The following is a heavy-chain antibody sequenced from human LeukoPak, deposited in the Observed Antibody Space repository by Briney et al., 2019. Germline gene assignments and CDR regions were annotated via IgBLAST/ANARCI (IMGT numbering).Heavy chain of an antibody. J-gene: IGHJ2*01. V-gene: IGHV3-66*01. CDR2: IYSGGST. CDR1: GFTVSSKY. CDR3: ARVSRYFDL. Sequence: GGSLRLSCAASGFTVSSKYMSWVRQAPGKGLEWVSVIYSGGSTYYADSVKGRFTISRDNSKNTPYLQMNSLRVEDTAVYYCARVSRYFDLWGRDTLVTVSS.